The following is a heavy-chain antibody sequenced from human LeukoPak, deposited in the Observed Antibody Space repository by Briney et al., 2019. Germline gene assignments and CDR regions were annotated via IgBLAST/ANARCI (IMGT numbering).Heavy chain of an antibody. D-gene: IGHD6-19*01. CDR2: ISYSGST. J-gene: IGHJ4*02. CDR3: ARWSVYSSGWSHFDS. V-gene: IGHV4-61*05. CDR1: GGSISSSSYY. Sequence: PSETLSLTCTVSGGSISSSSYYWGWIRQPPGKGLEWIGYISYSGSTNYNSSLKSRVTMSVDMAKNQFSLKLSSVTAADTAVYYCARWSVYSSGWSHFDSWGQGTLVTVSS.